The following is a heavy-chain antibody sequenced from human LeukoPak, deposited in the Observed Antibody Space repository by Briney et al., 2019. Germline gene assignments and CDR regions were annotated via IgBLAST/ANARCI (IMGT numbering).Heavy chain of an antibody. Sequence: SETLSLTCRVSGGSISSYYWSWIRQPPGKGLEWIGYIYSSGGTNYNPSLKSRVTMSVDTSKNQFSLKLSSVTAADTAVYYCARERDCSSTSCHHWFDPWGQGTLVTVSS. CDR1: GGSISSYY. CDR2: IYSSGGT. CDR3: ARERDCSSTSCHHWFDP. J-gene: IGHJ5*02. D-gene: IGHD2-2*01. V-gene: IGHV4-59*12.